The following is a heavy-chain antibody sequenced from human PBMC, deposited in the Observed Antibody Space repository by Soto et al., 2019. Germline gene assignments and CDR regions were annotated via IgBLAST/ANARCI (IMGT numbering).Heavy chain of an antibody. D-gene: IGHD2-15*01. V-gene: IGHV3-64D*06. J-gene: IGHJ4*02. CDR1: GFTFSSYA. CDR2: ISSNGGST. Sequence: GGSLRLSCSASGFTFSSYAMHWVRQAPGKGLEYVSTISSNGGSTYYADSVKGRFTISRDNSKNTLYLQMSSLRAEDTAVYYCVKAPYCSGGHCYRRLFYFDCWGQGTLVTVSS. CDR3: VKAPYCSGGHCYRRLFYFDC.